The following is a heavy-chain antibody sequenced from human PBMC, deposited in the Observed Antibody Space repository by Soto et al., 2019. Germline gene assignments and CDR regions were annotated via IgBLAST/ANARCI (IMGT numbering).Heavy chain of an antibody. D-gene: IGHD6-13*01. CDR2: IYWNDDK. CDR3: ALLDSVSSWYARGWFDS. V-gene: IGHV2-5*01. CDR1: GFSLSTSGVG. J-gene: IGHJ5*01. Sequence: QITLKESGPTLVKPTQTLTLTCTFSGFSLSTSGVGVGWIRQPPGKALEWLALIYWNDDKRYSPSLKSRLTITKDTSKNQVVLTMTNMDPVDTATYYCALLDSVSSWYARGWFDSWGQGTLVTVSS.